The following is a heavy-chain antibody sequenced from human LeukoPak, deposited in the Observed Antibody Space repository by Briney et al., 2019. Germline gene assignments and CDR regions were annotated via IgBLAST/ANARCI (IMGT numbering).Heavy chain of an antibody. CDR2: INTDGSTT. D-gene: IGHD2-2*01. J-gene: IGHJ6*03. V-gene: IGHV3-74*01. CDR3: ARDFFQYQLLFRYMDV. Sequence: GGSLRLSCAASGFTFDDHGMSWVRQAPGKGLVWVSCINTDGSTTSDADSVKGRFTISRDNAKNTLYLQMNSLRAEDTAVYYCARDFFQYQLLFRYMDVWGKGTTVTVSS. CDR1: GFTFDDHG.